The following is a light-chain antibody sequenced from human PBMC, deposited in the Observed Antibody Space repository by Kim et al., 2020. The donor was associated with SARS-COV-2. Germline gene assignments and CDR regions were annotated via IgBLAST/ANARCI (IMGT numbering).Light chain of an antibody. CDR3: QQYNYWPPGDT. V-gene: IGKV3-15*01. J-gene: IGKJ2*01. Sequence: SPGERATLSCRASQSISRNLAWYQQKPGQAPRLLIYGASIRATGVPDRFSGSGSGTEFTLTISSLRSEDFALYYCQQYNYWPPGDTFGQGTKLEI. CDR1: QSISRN. CDR2: GAS.